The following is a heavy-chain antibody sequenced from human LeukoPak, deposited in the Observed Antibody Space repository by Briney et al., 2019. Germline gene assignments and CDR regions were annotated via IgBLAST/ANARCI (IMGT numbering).Heavy chain of an antibody. Sequence: SETLSLTCTVSGASINDYYWTWIRQSPGKGLEWIGYIYYSESTNYNPSLKSRVTISIDPSKTHFSLRLNSVTAADTAVYFCARGEMATIFLWGQGTLVTVSS. CDR3: ARGEMATIFL. CDR1: GASINDYY. CDR2: IYYSEST. J-gene: IGHJ4*02. D-gene: IGHD5-24*01. V-gene: IGHV4-59*01.